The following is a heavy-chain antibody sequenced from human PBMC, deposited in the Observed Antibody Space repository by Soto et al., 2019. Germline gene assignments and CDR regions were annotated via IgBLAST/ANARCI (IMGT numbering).Heavy chain of an antibody. Sequence: GGSLRLSCATSGFTFSSYGMHWVRQAPGKGLEWVAVISYDGSNKYYADSVKGRFTISRDNSKNTLYLQMNSLRAEDTAVYYCAKLLTDYYGMDVWGQGTTVTVSS. CDR1: GFTFSSYG. V-gene: IGHV3-30*18. J-gene: IGHJ6*02. CDR2: ISYDGSNK. CDR3: AKLLTDYYGMDV.